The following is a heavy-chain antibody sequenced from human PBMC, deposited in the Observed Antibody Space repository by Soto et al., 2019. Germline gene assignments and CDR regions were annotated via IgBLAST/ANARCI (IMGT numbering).Heavy chain of an antibody. V-gene: IGHV3-23*01. CDR2: ITDTGGDT. J-gene: IGHJ4*02. CDR1: GITFGSRA. Sequence: EVQLLESGGDLVQPGGSLRLSCVDSGITFGSRAMRWVRQAPGEGLEWVSTITDTGGDTKYADSVRGRFTISRDNSKNTLYLQMSSLRVEDSAVYYCARGSTNAYPGSRILLFWCRETLVTVS. CDR3: ARGSTNAYPGSRILLF. D-gene: IGHD3-10*01.